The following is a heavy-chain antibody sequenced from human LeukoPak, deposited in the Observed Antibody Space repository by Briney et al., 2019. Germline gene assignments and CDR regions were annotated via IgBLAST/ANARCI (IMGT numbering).Heavy chain of an antibody. CDR3: ARGFAAYGTSDYAFSYY. D-gene: IGHD3-22*01. Sequence: GASVKVSCKASGYTFTNYDLTWVRQATGQGLEWMGWMNPNSGDTGYAQKFQGRLTMTRDTSISTAYMELSSLRSEDTAVYYCARGFAAYGTSDYAFSYYWGQGTLVTVSS. J-gene: IGHJ4*02. V-gene: IGHV1-8*01. CDR1: GYTFTNYD. CDR2: MNPNSGDT.